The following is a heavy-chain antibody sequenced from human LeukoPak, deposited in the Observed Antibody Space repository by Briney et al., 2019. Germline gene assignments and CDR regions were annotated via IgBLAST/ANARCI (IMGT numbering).Heavy chain of an antibody. D-gene: IGHD5-12*01. Sequence: GASVTVSCKTSGYTFTGYYMHWVRQAPGQGLEWMGWINPNSGGTNYAQKFQGRVTMTRDTSISTAYMELSRLRSDDTAVYYCARGAVGYSGYDVFDPWGQGTLVTVSS. J-gene: IGHJ5*02. V-gene: IGHV1-2*02. CDR3: ARGAVGYSGYDVFDP. CDR1: GYTFTGYY. CDR2: INPNSGGT.